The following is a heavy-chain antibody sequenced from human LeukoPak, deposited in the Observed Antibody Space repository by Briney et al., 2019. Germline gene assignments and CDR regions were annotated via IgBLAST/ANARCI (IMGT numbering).Heavy chain of an antibody. CDR1: GFTFSNAW. CDR3: TTVWYSSGWRIDY. D-gene: IGHD6-19*01. J-gene: IGHJ4*02. CDR2: IKSKTDGGTT. V-gene: IGHV3-15*01. Sequence: GGSLRLSCAASGFTFSNAWMSWVRQAPGKGLEWVGRIKSKTDGGTTDYAAPVKGRFTISRDDSKNTLYLQVNSLKTEDTAVYYCTTVWYSSGWRIDYWGQGTLVTVSS.